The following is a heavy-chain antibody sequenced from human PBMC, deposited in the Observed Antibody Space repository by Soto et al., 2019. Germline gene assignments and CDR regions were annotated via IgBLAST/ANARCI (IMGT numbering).Heavy chain of an antibody. J-gene: IGHJ3*02. V-gene: IGHV1-69*01. CDR2: IIPIFGTA. Sequence: QVQLVQSGAEVKKPGSSVKVSCKASGGTFSSYAISWVRQAPGQGLEWMGGIIPIFGTANYAQKFQGRVTITADESTSTAYMELSILRSEDTAVYYCARDSVVARITIFGVVTPDAFDICGQGTMVTVSS. CDR3: ARDSVVARITIFGVVTPDAFDI. D-gene: IGHD3-3*01. CDR1: GGTFSSYA.